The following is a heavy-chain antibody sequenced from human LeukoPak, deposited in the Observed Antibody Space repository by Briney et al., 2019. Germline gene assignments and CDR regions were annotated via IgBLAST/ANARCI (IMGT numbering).Heavy chain of an antibody. CDR3: ARGVGYYGSGSYWAPSYYYGMDV. V-gene: IGHV7-4-1*02. D-gene: IGHD3-10*01. J-gene: IGHJ6*02. CDR2: INTNTGNP. CDR1: GYTFTSYA. Sequence: ASVKVSCKASGYTFTSYAMNWVRQAPGQGLEWMGWINTNTGNPTYAQGFTGRFVFSLDTSVSTTYLQISSPKAEDTAAYYCARGVGYYGSGSYWAPSYYYGMDVWGQGTTVTVSS.